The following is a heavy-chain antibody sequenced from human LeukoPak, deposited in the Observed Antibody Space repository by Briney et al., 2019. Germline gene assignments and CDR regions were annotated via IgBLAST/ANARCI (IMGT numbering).Heavy chain of an antibody. CDR1: GGSFSGYY. Sequence: SETLSLTCAVYGGSFSGYYWSWIRQPPGKGLEWIGEINHSGSTNYNPSLKSRVTISVDTSKNQFSLKLSSVTAADTAVYYCARGGGSYYKITYYFDYWGQGTLVTVSS. J-gene: IGHJ4*02. CDR2: INHSGST. V-gene: IGHV4-34*01. CDR3: ARGGGSYYKITYYFDY. D-gene: IGHD1-26*01.